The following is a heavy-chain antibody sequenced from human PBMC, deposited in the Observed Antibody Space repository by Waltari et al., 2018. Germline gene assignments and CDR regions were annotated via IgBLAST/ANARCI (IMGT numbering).Heavy chain of an antibody. CDR3: ARDPRWLVGEYYFDY. CDR1: GFTFSGYW. Sequence: EVQLVESGGGLVKPGGSLRLSCAASGFTFSGYWMSWVRQAPGKGLEWVANIKQDGSEKYYVDSVKGRFTISRDNAKNSLYLQMNSLRAEDTAVYYCARDPRWLVGEYYFDYWGQGTLVTVSS. CDR2: IKQDGSEK. D-gene: IGHD6-19*01. J-gene: IGHJ4*02. V-gene: IGHV3-7*01.